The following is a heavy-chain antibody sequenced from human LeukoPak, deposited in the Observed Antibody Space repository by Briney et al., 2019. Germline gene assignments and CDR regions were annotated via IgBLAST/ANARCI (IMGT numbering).Heavy chain of an antibody. Sequence: SETLSLTCTTSGAPISRSFWSWVRQPPGKGLEWIGNIYNGVPTFFNPPLKSRVSISVDTSKGQFSLQLASVTAADTAVYYCVQSTGWPGFDYWGQGILVTVSS. CDR3: VQSTGWPGFDY. D-gene: IGHD6-19*01. J-gene: IGHJ4*02. CDR1: GAPISRSF. V-gene: IGHV4-4*09. CDR2: IYNGVPT.